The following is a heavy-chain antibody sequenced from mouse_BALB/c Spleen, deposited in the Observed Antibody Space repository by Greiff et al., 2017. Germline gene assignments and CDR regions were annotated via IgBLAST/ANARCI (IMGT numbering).Heavy chain of an antibody. V-gene: IGHV3-2*02. J-gene: IGHJ3*01. CDR3: AIANWETWFAY. Sequence: EVQLVESGPGLVKPSQSLSLTCTVTGYSITSDYAWNWIRQFPGNKLEWMGYISYSGSTSYNPSLKSRISITRDTSKNQFFLQLNSVTTEDTATYYCAIANWETWFAYWGQGTLVTVSA. CDR1: GYSITSDYA. D-gene: IGHD4-1*01. CDR2: ISYSGST.